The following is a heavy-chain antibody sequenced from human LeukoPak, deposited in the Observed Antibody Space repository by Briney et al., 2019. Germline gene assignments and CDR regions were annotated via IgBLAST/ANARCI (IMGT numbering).Heavy chain of an antibody. Sequence: GGSLRLSCAASGFTFSSYAMSWVRHAPGEGLECVSGISVGVGSSSGGSTYYVDPVKGRFTISRDNSKNTLYLQMNSLRAEDTAVYYCYSSGFDYYYYMDVWGKGTTVTVSS. D-gene: IGHD6-19*01. CDR2: ISVGVGSSSGGST. J-gene: IGHJ6*03. V-gene: IGHV3-23*01. CDR3: YSSGFDYYYYMDV. CDR1: GFTFSSYA.